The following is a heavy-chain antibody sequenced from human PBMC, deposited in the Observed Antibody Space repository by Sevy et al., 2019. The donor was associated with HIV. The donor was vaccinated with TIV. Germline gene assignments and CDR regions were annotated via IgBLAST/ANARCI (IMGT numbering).Heavy chain of an antibody. CDR2: LFYSGST. CDR3: ARCRSPYGDYATGSFDY. Sequence: SETLSLTCTVSGGSVSTDSYYWCWIRQPPGKGLEWIGYLFYSGSTNYNPSLKSRVTISLDTSKNQFSLKLSSVTAADTAVYYCARCRSPYGDYATGSFDYWGQGALVTVSS. CDR1: GGSVSTDSYY. D-gene: IGHD4-17*01. V-gene: IGHV4-61*01. J-gene: IGHJ4*02.